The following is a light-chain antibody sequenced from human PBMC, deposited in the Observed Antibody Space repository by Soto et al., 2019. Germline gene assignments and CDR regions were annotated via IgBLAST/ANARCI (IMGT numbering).Light chain of an antibody. Sequence: SVLTQPASVSGSAGQSITISCTGTSSDVGGYNYVSWYQQHPGKAPKLMIYEVSNRPSRVSNRFSGSKSGNTASLTISGLQAEDEADYYCSSYTRSSTSYVFGTGTKVTVL. CDR3: SSYTRSSTSYV. V-gene: IGLV2-14*01. CDR2: EVS. J-gene: IGLJ1*01. CDR1: SSDVGGYNY.